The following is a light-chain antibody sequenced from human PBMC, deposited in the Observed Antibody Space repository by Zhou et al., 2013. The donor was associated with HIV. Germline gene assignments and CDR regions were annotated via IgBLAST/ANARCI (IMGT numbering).Light chain of an antibody. Sequence: IQMTQSPLSLPANVGDRVTITCRVSQSIGRWLAWYQLKPGKAPKVLIYAASTLQSGVPARFSGGGSGTDFTLTISCLQSEDFATYYCQQYSSYPWTFGQGTRVEI. CDR2: AAS. V-gene: IGKV1-5*01. J-gene: IGKJ1*01. CDR3: QQYSSYPWT. CDR1: QSIGRW.